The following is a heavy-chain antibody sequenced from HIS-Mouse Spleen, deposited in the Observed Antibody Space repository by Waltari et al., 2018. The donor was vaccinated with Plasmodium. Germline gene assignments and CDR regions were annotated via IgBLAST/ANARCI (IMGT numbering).Heavy chain of an antibody. CDR3: ASSWYWYFDL. CDR2: IKQDGCDK. J-gene: IGHJ2*01. CDR1: GFTFSSYW. V-gene: IGHV3-7*01. D-gene: IGHD6-13*01. Sequence: EVQLVESGGGLVQPGGSLRLSCAASGFTFSSYWMSWVRQAPGKGRESVANIKQDGCDKYYVDSVNGRFTISRDNAKNSLYLHMNSLRAEDTAVYYCASSWYWYFDLWGRGTLVTVSS.